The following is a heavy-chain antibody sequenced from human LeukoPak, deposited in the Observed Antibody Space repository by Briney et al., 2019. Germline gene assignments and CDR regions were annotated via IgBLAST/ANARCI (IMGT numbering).Heavy chain of an antibody. J-gene: IGHJ4*02. Sequence: GGSLRLSCAASGFIFRSFWMSWVGQAPGKGLEWVANIKQDGSEKYYVDSVKGRFTISRDNAKNSLYLQMNSLRAEDTAVYYCARDYPLDWLYDNWGQGTLVTVSS. CDR1: GFIFRSFW. D-gene: IGHD3-9*01. V-gene: IGHV3-7*01. CDR2: IKQDGSEK. CDR3: ARDYPLDWLYDN.